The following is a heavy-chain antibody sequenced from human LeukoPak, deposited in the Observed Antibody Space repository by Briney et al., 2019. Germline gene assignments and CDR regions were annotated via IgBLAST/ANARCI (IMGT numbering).Heavy chain of an antibody. J-gene: IGHJ4*02. CDR1: GFTFSSYA. Sequence: GGSLRLSCAASGFTFSSYAMSWVRQAPGKGLEWVSAISGSGGSTYYADSVKGRFTISRDNSKNTLYLQMNSLRAEDTAVYYCAREYSWELLLGPFDYWGQGTLVTVSS. V-gene: IGHV3-23*01. D-gene: IGHD1-26*01. CDR3: AREYSWELLLGPFDY. CDR2: ISGSGGST.